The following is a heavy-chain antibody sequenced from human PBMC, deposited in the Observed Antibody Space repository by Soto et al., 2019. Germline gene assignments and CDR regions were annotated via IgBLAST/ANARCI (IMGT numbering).Heavy chain of an antibody. J-gene: IGHJ4*02. D-gene: IGHD2-21*01. V-gene: IGHV5-51*01. Sequence: GESLKISCNGSGYRFTSYWIAWVRQMPGKGLEWMGIIYPSDSDSRYSPSFQGQVTISADKSISTAYLQWSSLKASDSAMYYCARSYGGNSHFDYWGQGALVTVSS. CDR3: ARSYGGNSHFDY. CDR1: GYRFTSYW. CDR2: IYPSDSDS.